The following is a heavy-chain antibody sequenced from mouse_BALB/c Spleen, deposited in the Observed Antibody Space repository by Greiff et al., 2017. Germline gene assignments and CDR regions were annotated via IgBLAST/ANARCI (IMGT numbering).Heavy chain of an antibody. D-gene: IGHD2-1*01. CDR3: ASYYGNYGYFDV. CDR2: IDPENGNT. J-gene: IGHJ1*01. V-gene: IGHV14-1*02. CDR1: GFNIKDYY. Sequence: VQLKQSGAELVRPGALVKLSCKASGFNIKDYYMHWVKQRPEQGLEWIGWIDPENGNTIYDPKFQGKASITADTSSNTAYLQLSSLTSEDTAVYYCASYYGNYGYFDVWGAGTTVTVSS.